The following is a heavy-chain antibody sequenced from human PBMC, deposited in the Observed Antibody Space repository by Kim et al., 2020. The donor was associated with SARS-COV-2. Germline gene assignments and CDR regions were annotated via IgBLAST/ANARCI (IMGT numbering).Heavy chain of an antibody. Sequence: SETLSLTCTVSGGSISSYYWNWIRQPPGKGLEWIGYIYYSGSTNYNPSLKSRVTISVDTSKNQFSLKLSSVTAADTAVYYCARDLGYYDILTAYVRPNAFDIWGQGTIVTVSS. CDR2: IYYSGST. V-gene: IGHV4-59*01. D-gene: IGHD3-9*01. CDR3: ARDLGYYDILTAYVRPNAFDI. J-gene: IGHJ3*02. CDR1: GGSISSYY.